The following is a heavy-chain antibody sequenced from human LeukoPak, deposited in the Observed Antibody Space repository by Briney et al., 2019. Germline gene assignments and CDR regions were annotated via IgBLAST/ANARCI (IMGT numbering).Heavy chain of an antibody. CDR2: IKQDGTDK. Sequence: GGSLRLSCAASGFTFSSYWMTWVRQAPGKGLEWVANIKQDGTDKYYVNSVKGRFTISRDNAKNSLFLQLGSLRADDTAVYYCARASMGGRDYHLDSWGQGTLVTVSS. D-gene: IGHD4/OR15-4a*01. CDR1: GFTFSSYW. J-gene: IGHJ4*02. V-gene: IGHV3-7*01. CDR3: ARASMGGRDYHLDS.